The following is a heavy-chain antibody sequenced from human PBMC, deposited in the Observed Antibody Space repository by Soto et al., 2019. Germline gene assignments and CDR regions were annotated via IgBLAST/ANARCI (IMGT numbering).Heavy chain of an antibody. CDR1: GASISSYY. V-gene: IGHV4-59*08. Sequence: SETLSLTCTVSGASISSYYWSWIRQPPGKGLEWIGYIYYSGSTNYNPSLKSRVTISVDTSKNQFSLKLSSVTAADTAVYYCARHYLGTVTRTVFSAFDIWGQGTMVTVSS. CDR2: IYYSGST. CDR3: ARHYLGTVTRTVFSAFDI. D-gene: IGHD4-17*01. J-gene: IGHJ3*02.